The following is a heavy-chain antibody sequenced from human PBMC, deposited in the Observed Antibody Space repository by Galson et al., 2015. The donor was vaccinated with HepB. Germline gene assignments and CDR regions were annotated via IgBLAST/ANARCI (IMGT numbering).Heavy chain of an antibody. Sequence: SLRLSCAASGFTFSDHYMDWVRQAPGKGLEWVSGISGSGGSTDYADSVKGRFTISRDNAKNSLYLQMNSLRAEDTAVYYCARDPAYGSGSYSDYWGQGTLVTVSS. V-gene: IGHV3-11*04. CDR3: ARDPAYGSGSYSDY. CDR2: ISGSGGST. CDR1: GFTFSDHY. D-gene: IGHD3-10*01. J-gene: IGHJ4*02.